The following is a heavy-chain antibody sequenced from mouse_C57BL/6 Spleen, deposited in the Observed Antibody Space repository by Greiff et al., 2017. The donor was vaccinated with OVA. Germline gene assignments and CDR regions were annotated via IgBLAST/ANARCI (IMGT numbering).Heavy chain of an antibody. J-gene: IGHJ2*01. CDR1: GYSFTGYY. D-gene: IGHD2-1*01. V-gene: IGHV1-42*01. CDR3: ARFLYGSYDY. Sequence: EVQVVESGPELVKPGASVKISCKASGYSFTGYYMNWVKQSPEKSLEWIGEINPSTGGTTYNQKFKAKATLTVDKSSSTAYMQLKSLTSEDSAVYYCARFLYGSYDYWGQGTTLTVSS. CDR2: INPSTGGT.